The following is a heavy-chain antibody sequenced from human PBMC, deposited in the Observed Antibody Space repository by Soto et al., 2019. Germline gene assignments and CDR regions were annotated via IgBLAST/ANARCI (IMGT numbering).Heavy chain of an antibody. Sequence: EVQLVESGGGSVQPGGSLRLSCAASGFTFSNYWMHWVRQAPGKGLMWVSRINPDGSRTTYADSVKGRFAISRDNAKNTLYLQMNSLRADDTSVYYCATVKLGSYDWFDPWGQGTLVTVSS. CDR1: GFTFSNYW. CDR2: INPDGSRT. V-gene: IGHV3-74*01. CDR3: ATVKLGSYDWFDP. J-gene: IGHJ5*02. D-gene: IGHD3-16*01.